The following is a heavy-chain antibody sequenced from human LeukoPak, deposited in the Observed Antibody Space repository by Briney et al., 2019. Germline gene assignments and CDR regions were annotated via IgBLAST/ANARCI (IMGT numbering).Heavy chain of an antibody. CDR2: ISGGGGST. Sequence: PGGSLRLSCAASGFTFTSYSVNWVRQAPGKGLKWVSTISGGGGSTYYADSVKGRFTISRDNSKNTLYLQVNSLRAEDTAVYYCAKGGKWDVTPFDYWGQGTLVTVSS. CDR1: GFTFTSYS. J-gene: IGHJ4*02. V-gene: IGHV3-23*01. D-gene: IGHD1-26*01. CDR3: AKGGKWDVTPFDY.